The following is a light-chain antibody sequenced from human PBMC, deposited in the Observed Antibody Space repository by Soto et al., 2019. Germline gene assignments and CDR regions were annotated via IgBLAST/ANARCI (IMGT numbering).Light chain of an antibody. J-gene: IGKJ5*01. CDR3: QQYNRWPPIT. V-gene: IGKV3-15*01. Sequence: EIVMTQSPGTLSVSPGEIATLSCSASQSITSDLAWYQQKPGQAPRLLIYDASTSATGVPARFSGSESGTEFTLTISSLQSEDSAVYYCQQYNRWPPITFGQGTRLEIK. CDR1: QSITSD. CDR2: DAS.